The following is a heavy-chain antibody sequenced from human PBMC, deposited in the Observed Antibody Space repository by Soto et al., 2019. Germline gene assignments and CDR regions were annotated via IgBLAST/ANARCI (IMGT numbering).Heavy chain of an antibody. CDR3: ARARLSNGDPNIYFVYGLDV. V-gene: IGHV1-69*01. CDR1: GDMFRNSA. Sequence: QVQLVQSGAEVKRPGSSVKVSCKASGDMFRNSAFTWVRQAPGQGLAWMGVIIPLFRKTNVAQNFQGRVTFTADESTSILYMEASSLTSEDTAVYYCARARLSNGDPNIYFVYGLDVWGQGTTITVSS. CDR2: IIPLFRKT. D-gene: IGHD3-10*01. J-gene: IGHJ6*02.